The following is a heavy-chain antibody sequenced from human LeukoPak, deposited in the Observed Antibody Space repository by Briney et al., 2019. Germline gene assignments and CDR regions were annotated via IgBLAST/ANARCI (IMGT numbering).Heavy chain of an antibody. CDR2: TYYRSKWYN. Sequence: SQTLSLTCAISGDSVSSNTAAWSWIRQSPSRGLEWLGRTYYRSKWYNDYAVSVKGRITINPDTSKNQFSLQLNSVTPEDTAVYYCARGAHNSAWYWGPGTLVTVSS. CDR3: ARGAHNSAWY. V-gene: IGHV6-1*01. CDR1: GDSVSSNTAA. D-gene: IGHD6-19*01. J-gene: IGHJ4*02.